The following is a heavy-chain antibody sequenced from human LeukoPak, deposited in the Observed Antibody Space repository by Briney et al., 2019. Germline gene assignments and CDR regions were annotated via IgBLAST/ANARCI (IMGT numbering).Heavy chain of an antibody. CDR1: GFTFSSYA. CDR3: ARGRLIAAPKDY. Sequence: GGSLRLSCAASGFTFSSYAMHWVRQAPGKGLEYVSAISSNGGSTYYANSVKGGFTISRDNSKNTLYLQMGSLRAEDMAVYYCARGRLIAAPKDYWGQGTLVTVSS. D-gene: IGHD6-13*01. J-gene: IGHJ4*02. V-gene: IGHV3-64*01. CDR2: ISSNGGST.